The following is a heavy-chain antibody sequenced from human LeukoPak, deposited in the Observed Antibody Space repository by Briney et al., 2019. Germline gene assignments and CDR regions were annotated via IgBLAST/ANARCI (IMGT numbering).Heavy chain of an antibody. Sequence: KPSETLSLTCTVSGGSISSYYWSWIRQPPGKGLEWIGYIYYSGSTYYNPSLKSRVTISVDRSKNQFSLKLSSVTAADTAVYYCARGAPYPYYGMDVWGQGTTVTVSS. V-gene: IGHV4-59*12. J-gene: IGHJ6*02. CDR3: ARGAPYPYYGMDV. CDR1: GGSISSYY. D-gene: IGHD2-21*01. CDR2: IYYSGST.